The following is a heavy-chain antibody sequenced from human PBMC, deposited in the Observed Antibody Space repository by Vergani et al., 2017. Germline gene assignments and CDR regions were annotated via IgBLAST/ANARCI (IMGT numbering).Heavy chain of an antibody. J-gene: IGHJ5*02. D-gene: IGHD2-2*01. CDR2: INPSGGST. CDR3: ARDSRYCSSTSCYVGRDWFDP. CDR1: GYTFTSYY. Sequence: QVQLVQSGAEVKKPGASVKVSCKASGYTFTSYYMHWVRQAHGQGLEWMGIINPSGGSTSYVQKFQGRVTMTRDTSTSTVYMELSSLRSEDTAVYYCARDSRYCSSTSCYVGRDWFDPWGQGTLVTVSS. V-gene: IGHV1-46*01.